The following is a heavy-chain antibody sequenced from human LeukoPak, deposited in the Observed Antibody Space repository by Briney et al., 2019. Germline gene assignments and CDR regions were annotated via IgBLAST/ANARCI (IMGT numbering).Heavy chain of an antibody. CDR2: IFYSGST. Sequence: KASETLSLTCTVSGGSISSGSFYWGWIRQPPGKGLEWIGSIFYSGSTYYNPSLKSRVTISVDTSRNHFSLKLSSVTAADTAVYYCGRDRQYYGSGSYSGGFDCWGQGTLVTVSS. CDR1: GGSISSGSFY. V-gene: IGHV4-39*02. D-gene: IGHD3-10*01. J-gene: IGHJ4*02. CDR3: GRDRQYYGSGSYSGGFDC.